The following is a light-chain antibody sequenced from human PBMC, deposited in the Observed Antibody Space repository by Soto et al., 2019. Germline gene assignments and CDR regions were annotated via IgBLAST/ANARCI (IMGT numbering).Light chain of an antibody. Sequence: QSALTQPRSVSGSPGQSVTISCTGTSSDVGGYNFVSWHQQHPGKAPKLMIYDVSKRPSGVPDRFSGYKSGNTASLTISGLQAEDEADYYCCSYAGSYTWVFGTGTKVTVL. CDR3: CSYAGSYTWV. CDR1: SSDVGGYNF. CDR2: DVS. V-gene: IGLV2-11*01. J-gene: IGLJ1*01.